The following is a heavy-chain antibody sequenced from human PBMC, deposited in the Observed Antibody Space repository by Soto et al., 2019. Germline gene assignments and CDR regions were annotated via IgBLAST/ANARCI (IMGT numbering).Heavy chain of an antibody. V-gene: IGHV3-48*01. Sequence: EVQLVESGGGLVQPGGSLRLSCAASGFTFSSYSMNWVRQAPGKGLEWVSYISSSSSTIYYADSVKGRFTISRDNAKNSLYLQMSSLRAEDTAVYYCARDGGDYYFDYWGQGTLVTVSS. CDR2: ISSSSSTI. D-gene: IGHD2-21*02. CDR3: ARDGGDYYFDY. J-gene: IGHJ4*02. CDR1: GFTFSSYS.